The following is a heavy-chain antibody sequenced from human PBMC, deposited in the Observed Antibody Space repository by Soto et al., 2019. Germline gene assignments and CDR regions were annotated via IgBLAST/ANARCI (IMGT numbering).Heavy chain of an antibody. CDR3: ARVTSGTLDY. J-gene: IGHJ4*02. D-gene: IGHD1-1*01. Sequence: EVQLVESGGGLVQPGGSLRLSCEASGFIFSDFGMTWVRQAPGKGLEWVSYISISGSTVYYADSVKGRFTISRDNAKNSLYLQMNSLRDEDTAVYYCARVTSGTLDYWGQGTLVTVSS. CDR2: ISISGSTV. V-gene: IGHV3-48*02. CDR1: GFIFSDFG.